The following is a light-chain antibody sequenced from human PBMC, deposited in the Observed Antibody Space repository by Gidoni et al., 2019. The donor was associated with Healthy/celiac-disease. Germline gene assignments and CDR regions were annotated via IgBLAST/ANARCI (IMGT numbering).Light chain of an antibody. Sequence: QSALTQPACVSGSPRQSITSSCTGTSSDVGCYNYVSWYQPHPGKAPKLMIYEVSNRPSGVSNRFSGSKSGNTASLTISGLQAEDEADYYCSSYTSSSTLVVFGGGTKLTVL. CDR3: SSYTSSSTLVV. V-gene: IGLV2-14*01. CDR2: EVS. CDR1: SSDVGCYNY. J-gene: IGLJ2*01.